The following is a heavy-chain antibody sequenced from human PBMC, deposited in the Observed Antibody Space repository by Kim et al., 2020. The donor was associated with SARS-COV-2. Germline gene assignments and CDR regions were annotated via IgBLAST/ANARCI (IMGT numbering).Heavy chain of an antibody. J-gene: IGHJ5*02. CDR2: TYYSGST. Sequence: SETLSLTCTVSGGSVNSSRSYWVWIRQPPGKGLAWIGNTYYSGSTYYNPSFKSRVTISADMSKNQFSLKLTSVTAADTAVYYCTRRSSSWPPNWFDPWGQGILVTVSS. D-gene: IGHD6-13*01. CDR3: TRRSSSWPPNWFDP. CDR1: GGSVNSSRSY. V-gene: IGHV4-39*01.